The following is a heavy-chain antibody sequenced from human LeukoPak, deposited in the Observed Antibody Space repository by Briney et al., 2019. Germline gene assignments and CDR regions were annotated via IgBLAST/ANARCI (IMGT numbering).Heavy chain of an antibody. D-gene: IGHD2-2*01. CDR2: TTSDGRST. CDR1: GFTFSSYW. J-gene: IGHJ4*02. CDR3: ARGVSCGDY. Sequence: GGSLRLSCAASGFTFSSYWMHWVRHAPGKGLVWVSRTTSDGRSTSYADSVKGRLTISRDNAKNTLYLQMNSLRAEDTAVYYCARGVSCGDYWGQGTLVTVSS. V-gene: IGHV3-74*01.